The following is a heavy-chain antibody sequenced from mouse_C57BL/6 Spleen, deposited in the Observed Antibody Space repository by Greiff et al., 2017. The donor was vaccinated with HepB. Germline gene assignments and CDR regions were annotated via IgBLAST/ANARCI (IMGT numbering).Heavy chain of an antibody. CDR2: INPSTGGT. D-gene: IGHD2-1*01. CDR1: GYTFTSYW. J-gene: IGHJ2*01. Sequence: QVQLQQPGTELVKPGASVKLSCTASGYTFTSYWMHWVKQRPGQGLAWIGNINPSTGGTNYNEKFKSKATLTVDKASSTAYMQLSSLTSEDSAVYYCARIRGNSNYFDDWGQGTTLTVSS. V-gene: IGHV1-53*01. CDR3: ARIRGNSNYFDD.